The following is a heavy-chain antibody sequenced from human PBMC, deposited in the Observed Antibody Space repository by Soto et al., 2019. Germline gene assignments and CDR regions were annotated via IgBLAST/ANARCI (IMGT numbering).Heavy chain of an antibody. Sequence: QLQLQESGSGLVKPSQILSLTCAVSGGSISSGGYSWSWIRQPPGKGLEWIGYIYHSGSTYYNPSLKSRVTISVDRSKNQFSLKLSSVTAADTAVYYCASSTVGVRYDYWGQGTLVTVSS. V-gene: IGHV4-30-2*01. CDR1: GGSISSGGYS. CDR2: IYHSGST. D-gene: IGHD4-17*01. J-gene: IGHJ4*02. CDR3: ASSTVGVRYDY.